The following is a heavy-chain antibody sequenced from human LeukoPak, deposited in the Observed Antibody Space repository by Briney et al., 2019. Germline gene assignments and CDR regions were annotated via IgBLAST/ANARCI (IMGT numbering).Heavy chain of an antibody. J-gene: IGHJ4*02. CDR1: GYSISSGYY. D-gene: IGHD1-26*01. V-gene: IGHV4-38-2*01. CDR3: ARKRGSSRKAYYFDY. CDR2: IYHSGST. Sequence: PSETLSLTCAVSGYSISSGYYWGWIRQPPGKGLDWIGIIYHSGSTYYNPSLKSRVTISVDTSKNQFSLKLSYVKAADPAVYYCARKRGSSRKAYYFDYWGQGTLVTVSS.